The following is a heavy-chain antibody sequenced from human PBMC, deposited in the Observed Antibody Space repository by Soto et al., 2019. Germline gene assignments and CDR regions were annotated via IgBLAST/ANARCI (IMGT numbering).Heavy chain of an antibody. D-gene: IGHD3-10*01. J-gene: IGHJ6*02. CDR2: ISRSSTGI. CDR3: ARAVTWGLDV. CDR1: GFTFSLYS. Sequence: EVQLVESGGGLVQPGGSLRLSCAASGFTFSLYSMSWVRQAPGKGLEWVSYISRSSTGIHYADSVKGRFTISRDDATNSMHLQMNSRRDGDAAVYSCARAVTWGLDVWGQGTTVSISS. V-gene: IGHV3-48*02.